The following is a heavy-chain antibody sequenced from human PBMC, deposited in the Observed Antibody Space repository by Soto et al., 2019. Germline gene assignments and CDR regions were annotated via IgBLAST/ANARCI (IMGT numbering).Heavy chain of an antibody. CDR1: GFTFRSYV. D-gene: IGHD3-16*01. J-gene: IGHJ1*01. Sequence: QVQLVESGGGVVQPGASLRVSCVGSGFTFRSYVIHWVRQAPGKGLEWVALTSYDGSDKYYGDSVRGRFTILRDNSRNTLDLQMDSLRLEDAALYYCARWGTTGGLDVWGQGTLVSVSS. CDR3: ARWGTTGGLDV. CDR2: TSYDGSDK. V-gene: IGHV3-30*19.